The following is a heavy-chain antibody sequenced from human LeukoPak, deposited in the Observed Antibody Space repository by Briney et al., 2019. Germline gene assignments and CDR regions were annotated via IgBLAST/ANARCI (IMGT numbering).Heavy chain of an antibody. V-gene: IGHV3-23*01. J-gene: IGHJ4*02. D-gene: IGHD5-18*01. CDR2: ISGSGGST. CDR1: GFTFSSYA. Sequence: GGSLRLSCAASGFTFSSYAMSWVRQAPGKGLEWVSAISGSGGSTYYADSVKGRFTISRDNSKNTLYLRMNSLRAEDTAVYYCATGGYSYNPFYDYWGQGTLVTVSS. CDR3: ATGGYSYNPFYDY.